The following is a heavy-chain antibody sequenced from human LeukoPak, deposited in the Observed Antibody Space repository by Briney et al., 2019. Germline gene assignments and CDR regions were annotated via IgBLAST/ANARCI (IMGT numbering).Heavy chain of an antibody. CDR2: IYSGGST. D-gene: IGHD6-19*01. V-gene: IGHV3-53*01. Sequence: GGSLRLSCAASGFTVSSNYMSWVSQAPGKGLEWDSVIYSGGSTYYADSVKGRFTISRDNSKNTLYLQMNSLRAEDTAVYYCARDGTGYSSGWYLYMDVWGKGTTVTVSS. CDR3: ARDGTGYSSGWYLYMDV. CDR1: GFTVSSNY. J-gene: IGHJ6*03.